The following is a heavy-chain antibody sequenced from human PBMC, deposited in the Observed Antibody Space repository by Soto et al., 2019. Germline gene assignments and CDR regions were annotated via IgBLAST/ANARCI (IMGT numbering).Heavy chain of an antibody. J-gene: IGHJ5*02. V-gene: IGHV4-31*03. CDR3: AGDYYDSSGYSQNWFDP. CDR2: IYYSGST. Sequence: PSETLSLTCTVSGGSISSGGYYWSWIRQHPGKGLEWIGYIYYSGSTYYNPSLKSRVTISVDTSKNQFSLKLSSVTAADTAVYYCAGDYYDSSGYSQNWFDPWGQGTLVTVSS. CDR1: GGSISSGGYY. D-gene: IGHD3-22*01.